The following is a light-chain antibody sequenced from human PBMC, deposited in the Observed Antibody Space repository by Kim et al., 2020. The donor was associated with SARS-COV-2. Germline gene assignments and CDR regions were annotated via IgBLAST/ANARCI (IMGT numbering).Light chain of an antibody. J-gene: IGKJ4*01. V-gene: IGKV3-20*01. CDR2: GAS. CDR3: QQYGSSPT. CDR1: QSVSSSY. Sequence: EIVLTQSPGTLSLSPGERATLSCRASQSVSSSYLAWYQQKPGQAPRLLIYGASSRATGIPDTFSGSGSGTDFTLTISRLEPEDFAVYYCQQYGSSPTFGGGTKVDIK.